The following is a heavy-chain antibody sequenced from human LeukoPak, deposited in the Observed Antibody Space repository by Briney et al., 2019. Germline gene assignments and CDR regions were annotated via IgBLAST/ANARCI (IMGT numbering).Heavy chain of an antibody. Sequence: PGGSLRLSCAVSGFTFSTYSMHWVRQAPGKGLEWVSSIISSGSDIYYTGSVRGRFTVSRDNAKDSLYLQMSSLRPEDTAVYYCAGGSLRDLKITWGQGTLVTVSS. D-gene: IGHD5-24*01. CDR3: AGGSLRDLKIT. CDR1: GFTFSTYS. CDR2: IISSGSDI. V-gene: IGHV3-21*01. J-gene: IGHJ5*02.